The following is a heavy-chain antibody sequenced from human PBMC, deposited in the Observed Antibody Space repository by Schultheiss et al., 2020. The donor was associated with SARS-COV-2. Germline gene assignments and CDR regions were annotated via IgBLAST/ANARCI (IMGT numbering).Heavy chain of an antibody. CDR2: INYSGAT. V-gene: IGHV4-39*02. CDR3: AREPHREVSGVVILAWFDP. Sequence: SETLSLTCTVSGGPISSTTYYWGWIRQPPGKGLEWIGSINYSGATSYNPSLKSRVTISVDMSKNQLSLKLRSVTAADTAVYYCAREPHREVSGVVILAWFDPWGQGTLVTVSS. J-gene: IGHJ5*02. D-gene: IGHD3-3*01. CDR1: GGPISSTTYY.